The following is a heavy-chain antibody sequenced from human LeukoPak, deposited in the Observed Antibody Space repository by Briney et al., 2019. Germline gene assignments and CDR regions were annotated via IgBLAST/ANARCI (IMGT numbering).Heavy chain of an antibody. CDR3: ARGGSYNYDFWSGYYYYYYYMDV. D-gene: IGHD3-3*01. J-gene: IGHJ6*03. CDR2: IKQDGSEK. Sequence: GGSLRLSCAASGFTFSRYWMSWVRQAPGKGLEWVANIKQDGSEKYYVDSVKGRFTISRDNAKNSLYLQMNSLRAEDTAVYYCARGGSYNYDFWSGYYYYYYYMDVWGKGTTVTVSS. CDR1: GFTFSRYW. V-gene: IGHV3-7*01.